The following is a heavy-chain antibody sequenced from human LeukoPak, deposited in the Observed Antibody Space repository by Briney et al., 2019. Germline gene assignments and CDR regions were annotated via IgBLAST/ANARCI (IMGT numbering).Heavy chain of an antibody. CDR1: GGSISSTDYY. Sequence: SETLSLTCTVSGGSISSTDYYWGWVRQTPGKGLEWIGSISYRGSTYYNPSLKSRVTISLDTSKNQFSLTVTSVTAADTAVYYCARPLAGIARVYFQHWGQGTLVTVSS. V-gene: IGHV4-39*07. CDR2: ISYRGST. CDR3: ARPLAGIARVYFQH. D-gene: IGHD6-13*01. J-gene: IGHJ1*01.